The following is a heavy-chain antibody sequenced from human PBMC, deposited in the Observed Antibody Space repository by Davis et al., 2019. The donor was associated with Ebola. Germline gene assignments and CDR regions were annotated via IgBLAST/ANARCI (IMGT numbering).Heavy chain of an antibody. Sequence: ASALVSCKASGYTFTNYYMLWVRQAPRQGLEWMGMINPNDGRTIYAQKFQGRVTVTRDTSTTTVYMDLSSLRSEDTALYYCTTPGGQDSGYDVFDIWGQGTMVTVSS. D-gene: IGHD5-12*01. CDR3: TTPGGQDSGYDVFDI. CDR2: INPNDGRT. V-gene: IGHV1-46*03. J-gene: IGHJ3*02. CDR1: GYTFTNYY.